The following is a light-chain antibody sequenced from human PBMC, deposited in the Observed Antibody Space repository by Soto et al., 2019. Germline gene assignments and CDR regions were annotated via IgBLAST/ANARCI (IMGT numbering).Light chain of an antibody. Sequence: EIVLTQSPGTLSLSPGERATLSCRASQSVTSSFLAWYQQKPGQAPRLLIYAASSRATGIPDRFSGSGSGTDFILTISRLEPEDFAVYYCQQYGSSPQTFGQGTKLDIK. CDR1: QSVTSSF. CDR3: QQYGSSPQT. V-gene: IGKV3-20*01. J-gene: IGKJ2*01. CDR2: AAS.